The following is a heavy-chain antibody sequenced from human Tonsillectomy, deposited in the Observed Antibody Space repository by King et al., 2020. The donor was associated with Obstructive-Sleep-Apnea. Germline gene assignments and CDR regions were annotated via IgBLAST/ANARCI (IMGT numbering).Heavy chain of an antibody. CDR2: IYYGGST. V-gene: IGHV4-59*08. D-gene: IGHD4-23*01. CDR3: ARHDGGLNWSDP. J-gene: IGHJ5*02. Sequence: VQLQESGPGLVKPSETLSLTCTVSGGSISNYYWSWIRQPPGKGLEWIGYIYYGGSTNYNPSLKSRVTISVDTSKNQFSLKLTSVTAADTAVYYCARHDGGLNWSDPWGQGTLVTVSS. CDR1: GGSISNYY.